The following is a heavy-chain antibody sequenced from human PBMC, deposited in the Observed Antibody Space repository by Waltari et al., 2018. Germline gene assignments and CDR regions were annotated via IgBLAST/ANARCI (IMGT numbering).Heavy chain of an antibody. J-gene: IGHJ6*03. V-gene: IGHV1-8*01. D-gene: IGHD1-26*01. CDR3: ARGSGSYSHYYYYMDV. CDR1: GYTFTSYD. Sequence: QVQLVQSGAEVKKPGASVKVHCKASGYTFTSYDINWVRKATGQGLEWMGWMNPNSGNTGYAQKFQGRVTMTRNTSISTAYMELSSLRSEDTAVYYCARGSGSYSHYYYYMDVWGKGTTVTVSS. CDR2: MNPNSGNT.